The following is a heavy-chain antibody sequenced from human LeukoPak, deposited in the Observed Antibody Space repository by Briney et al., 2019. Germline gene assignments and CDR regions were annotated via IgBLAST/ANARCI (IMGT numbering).Heavy chain of an antibody. Sequence: GSSVKVSCKASGGTFISYAISWVRHAPGQGLEWMGGIIPIFGTANYAQKFQGRVTITADESTSTAYMELSSLRSEDTAVYYCARKEREYCGGDCNDAFDIWGQGTMVTVSS. CDR3: ARKEREYCGGDCNDAFDI. J-gene: IGHJ3*02. CDR1: GGTFISYA. V-gene: IGHV1-69*01. D-gene: IGHD2-21*02. CDR2: IIPIFGTA.